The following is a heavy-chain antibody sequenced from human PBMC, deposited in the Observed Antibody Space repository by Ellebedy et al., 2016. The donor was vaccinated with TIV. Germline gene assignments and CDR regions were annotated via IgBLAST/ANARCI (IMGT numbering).Heavy chain of an antibody. Sequence: ASVKVSCKASGGPFRNFEISWVRQAPGQGLEWMGGIIPIFGTANYAQKFQGRVTITADDFTNTAYMELSSLRSGDTAVYFCAKRRGYNYGDFESWGQGTVVAVSS. V-gene: IGHV1-69*13. J-gene: IGHJ4*02. CDR2: IIPIFGTA. CDR1: GGPFRNFE. D-gene: IGHD5-18*01. CDR3: AKRRGYNYGDFES.